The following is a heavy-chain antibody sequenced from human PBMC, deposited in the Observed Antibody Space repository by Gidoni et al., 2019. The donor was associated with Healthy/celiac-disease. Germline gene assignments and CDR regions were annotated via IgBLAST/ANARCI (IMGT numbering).Heavy chain of an antibody. V-gene: IGHV4-61*01. D-gene: IGHD6-6*01. CDR3: ARGAGSSSDY. CDR2: IYYSGST. Sequence: QVQLQESGGGLGKPSGTRCLACTGAGGSVSSGSYYWSLIRQPPGKGLGCIGYIYYSGSTNYNPSLKSRVTISVDTSTHQFSLKLSSVTAADTAVYYCARGAGSSSDYWGQGTLVTVSS. CDR1: GGSVSSGSYY. J-gene: IGHJ4*02.